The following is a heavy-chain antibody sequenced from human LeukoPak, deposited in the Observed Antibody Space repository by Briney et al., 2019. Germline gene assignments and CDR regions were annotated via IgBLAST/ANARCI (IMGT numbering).Heavy chain of an antibody. CDR3: AKDIGTGGTGWYFDL. CDR1: GFTFVNYW. J-gene: IGHJ2*01. CDR2: IKHDGSEK. D-gene: IGHD6-13*01. V-gene: IGHV3-7*03. Sequence: GGSLRLSCATSGFTFVNYWMSWVRQAPGKGLEWVANIKHDGSEKYYVDSVKGRFTISRDNAKNSLYLQMNSLRAEDTALYYCAKDIGTGGTGWYFDLWGRGTLVTVSS.